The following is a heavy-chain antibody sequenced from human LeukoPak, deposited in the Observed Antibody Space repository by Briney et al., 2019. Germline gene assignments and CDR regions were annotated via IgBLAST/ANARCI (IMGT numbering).Heavy chain of an antibody. CDR3: ARGPQLLWFGEFHAEYFQH. J-gene: IGHJ1*01. CDR2: ISYDGSNK. Sequence: GGSLRLSCAASGFTFSSHAMHWVRQAPGKGLEWVAVISYDGSNKYYADSVKGRFTISRDNSKNTLYLQMNSLRAEDTAVYYCARGPQLLWFGEFHAEYFQHWGQGTLVTVSS. D-gene: IGHD3-10*01. CDR1: GFTFSSHA. V-gene: IGHV3-30-3*01.